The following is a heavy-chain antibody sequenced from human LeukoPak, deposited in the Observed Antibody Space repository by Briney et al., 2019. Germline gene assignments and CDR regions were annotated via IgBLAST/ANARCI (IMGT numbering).Heavy chain of an antibody. CDR2: IYYSGST. J-gene: IGHJ6*02. D-gene: IGHD5-18*01. V-gene: IGHV4-59*01. Sequence: SETLSLTCTVSGGSISSYYWSWIRQPPGKGLEWVGYIYYSGSTNYNPSLKSRVTISVDTSKNQFSLKLSSVTAADTAVYYCACTTIGRQGYSYGREPDYYYYYGMDVWGQGTTVTVSS. CDR3: ACTTIGRQGYSYGREPDYYYYYGMDV. CDR1: GGSISSYY.